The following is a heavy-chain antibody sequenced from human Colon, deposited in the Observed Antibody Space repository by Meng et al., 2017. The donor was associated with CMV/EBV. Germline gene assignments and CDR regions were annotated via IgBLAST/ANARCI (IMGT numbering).Heavy chain of an antibody. Sequence: GESLKISCEVSGFNFRNSAMSWVRQAPGKGLEWVSGISGGATSTYYADSVKGRFTISRDTPKNTLFLQLNSLRAEDTAVYYCARSPDTAMVVYGMAVWGQGPTVTVSS. J-gene: IGHJ6*02. CDR3: ARSPDTAMVVYGMAV. CDR1: GFNFRNSA. CDR2: ISGGATST. V-gene: IGHV3-23*01. D-gene: IGHD5-18*01.